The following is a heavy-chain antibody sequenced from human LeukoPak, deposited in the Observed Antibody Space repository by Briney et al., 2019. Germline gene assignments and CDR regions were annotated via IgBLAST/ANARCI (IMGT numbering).Heavy chain of an antibody. D-gene: IGHD3-22*01. V-gene: IGHV3-23*01. Sequence: GGSLRLSCAASGFTFSSYAMSWVRQAPGKGLEWVSVMSGSGTSTYYADSVKGRFTISRDNSKNTLYVQMNSLRAEDTAVYYCARDALNYYDSSGYYYDYWGQGTLVTVSS. CDR3: ARDALNYYDSSGYYYDY. J-gene: IGHJ4*02. CDR1: GFTFSSYA. CDR2: MSGSGTST.